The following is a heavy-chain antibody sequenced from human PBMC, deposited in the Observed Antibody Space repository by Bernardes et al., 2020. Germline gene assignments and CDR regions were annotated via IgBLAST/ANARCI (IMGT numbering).Heavy chain of an antibody. CDR1: GGSISSYY. V-gene: IGHV4-59*01. CDR2: IYYSGST. Sequence: SETLSLTCTVSGGSISSYYWSWIRQPPGKGLEWIGYIYYSGSTNYNPSLRSRVTISLDTSKSHFSLKLSSVTAADTAVYYCASGGLGASDYWGQGLLVTVSS. D-gene: IGHD3-16*01. J-gene: IGHJ4*02. CDR3: ASGGLGASDY.